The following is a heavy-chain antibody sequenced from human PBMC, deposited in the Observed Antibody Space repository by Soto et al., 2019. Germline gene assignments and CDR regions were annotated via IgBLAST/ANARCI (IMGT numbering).Heavy chain of an antibody. V-gene: IGHV3-7*01. CDR1: GFTFSSYW. J-gene: IGHJ3*02. D-gene: IGHD2-15*01. Sequence: GSLRLSCAASGFTFSSYWMSWVRQAPGKGLEWVANIKQDGSEKYYVDSVKGRFTISRDNAKNSLYLQMNSLRAEDTAVYYCARGGFEGVVVVAATVAFDIWGQGTMVTVSS. CDR3: ARGGFEGVVVVAATVAFDI. CDR2: IKQDGSEK.